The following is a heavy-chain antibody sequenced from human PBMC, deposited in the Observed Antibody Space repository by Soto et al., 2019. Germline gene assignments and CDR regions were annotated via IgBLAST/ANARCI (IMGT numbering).Heavy chain of an antibody. CDR3: ARGVAATLIHY. V-gene: IGHV3-53*02. D-gene: IGHD2-15*01. CDR2: IYSGGST. Sequence: EVQLVETGGGLIQPGGSLRLSCAASGFTVSSNYMSWVRQAPGKGLEWVSVIYSGGSTYYADSVKGRFTISSDNSKNTLYLQMNSLRAEDTAVYYCARGVAATLIHYWGQGTLVTVSS. CDR1: GFTVSSNY. J-gene: IGHJ4*02.